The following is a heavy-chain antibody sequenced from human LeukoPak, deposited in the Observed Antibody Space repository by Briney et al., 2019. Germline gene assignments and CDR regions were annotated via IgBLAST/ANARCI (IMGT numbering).Heavy chain of an antibody. CDR3: ARVGSHRNSGYDS. CDR1: GFTFSSYS. CDR2: ISSTATI. V-gene: IGHV3-48*04. D-gene: IGHD5-12*01. J-gene: IGHJ5*01. Sequence: GGSLRLSCAASGFTFSSYSMNWVRQAPGKGLEWVSYISSTATIYYADFLKGRFTISRDNAKNSLYLRMNSLRAEDTAVYYCARVGSHRNSGYDSWGQGTLVTVSS.